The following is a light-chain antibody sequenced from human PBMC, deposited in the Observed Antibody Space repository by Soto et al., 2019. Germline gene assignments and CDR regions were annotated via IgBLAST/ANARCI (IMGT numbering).Light chain of an antibody. Sequence: EIVMTQSPATLSVSPGERATLYCRASQSVSSSDLAWYQQKPGQAPRLLISGASSRATGIPDRFSGSGSGTDSTLTISRLEPEDFAVYYCQQYNNWPPITFGQGTRLEIK. CDR3: QQYNNWPPIT. CDR1: QSVSSSD. J-gene: IGKJ5*01. V-gene: IGKV3-20*01. CDR2: GAS.